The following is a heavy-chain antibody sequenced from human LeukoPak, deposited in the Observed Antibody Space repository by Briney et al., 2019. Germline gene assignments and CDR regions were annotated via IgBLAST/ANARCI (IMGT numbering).Heavy chain of an antibody. CDR3: TKGGNIRILDYYYYLDV. CDR2: ISGRGDST. V-gene: IGHV3-23*01. Sequence: GGSLRLSCAGSGFTFSIYAMTWVRQAPGKGLEWVSSISGRGDSTYYADSVKRRFTFSRDNSKNTLYMQKHSLKVEDTAVYYCTKGGNIRILDYYYYLDVWGKGTTVTVSS. CDR1: GFTFSIYA. D-gene: IGHD2/OR15-2a*01. J-gene: IGHJ6*03.